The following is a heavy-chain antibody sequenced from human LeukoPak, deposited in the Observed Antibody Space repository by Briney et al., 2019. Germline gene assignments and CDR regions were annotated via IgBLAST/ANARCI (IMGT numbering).Heavy chain of an antibody. CDR1: GFTFDDYG. J-gene: IGHJ4*02. D-gene: IGHD6-13*01. V-gene: IGHV3-20*04. CDR2: INWNGGST. CDR3: ARVSSGWYGDCFDY. Sequence: PGGSLRLSCAASGFTFDDYGMSWVRQAPGKGLEWVSGINWNGGSTGYADSVKGRFTISRDNAKNSLYLQMNSLRAEDTALYYCARVSSGWYGDCFDYWGQGTLVTVSS.